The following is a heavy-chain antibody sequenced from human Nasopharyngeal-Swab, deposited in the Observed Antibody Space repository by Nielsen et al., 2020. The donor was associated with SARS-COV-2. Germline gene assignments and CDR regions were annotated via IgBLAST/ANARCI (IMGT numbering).Heavy chain of an antibody. CDR3: AKVGHGSDY. CDR2: ISWNSGSI. CDR1: GFTFDDYA. Sequence: GGSLRLSCAASGFTFDDYAMHWVRQAPGKGLEWVSGISWNSGSIGYADSVKGRFTISRDNAKNSLYLQMNSLRAEDTALYYCAKVGHGSDYWGQGTLVTVSS. V-gene: IGHV3-9*01. J-gene: IGHJ4*02.